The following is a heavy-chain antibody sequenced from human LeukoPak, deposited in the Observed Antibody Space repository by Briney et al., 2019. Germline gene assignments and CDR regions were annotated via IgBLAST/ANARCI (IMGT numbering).Heavy chain of an antibody. J-gene: IGHJ4*02. Sequence: ASVKVSCKASGYTFTGYYMHWVRQAPGQGLEWMGWINPNSGGTNYARKFQGRVTMTRDTSISTAYMELSRLRSDDTAVYYCARHGYYDILTGPRGFDYWGQGTLVTVSS. D-gene: IGHD3-9*01. CDR2: INPNSGGT. CDR1: GYTFTGYY. CDR3: ARHGYYDILTGPRGFDY. V-gene: IGHV1-2*02.